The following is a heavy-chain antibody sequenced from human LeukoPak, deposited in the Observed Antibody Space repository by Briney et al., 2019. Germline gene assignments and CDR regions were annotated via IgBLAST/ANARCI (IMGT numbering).Heavy chain of an antibody. CDR1: GFTVSSNY. CDR3: ANMYGDYLPWDAFDI. D-gene: IGHD4-17*01. J-gene: IGHJ3*02. CDR2: IYSGGST. Sequence: GGSLRLSCAASGFTVSSNYMSWVRQAPGKGLEWVSVIYSGGSTYYADSVKGRFTISRDNAKNSLYLQMNSLRAEDTAVYYCANMYGDYLPWDAFDIWGQGTMVTVSS. V-gene: IGHV3-53*01.